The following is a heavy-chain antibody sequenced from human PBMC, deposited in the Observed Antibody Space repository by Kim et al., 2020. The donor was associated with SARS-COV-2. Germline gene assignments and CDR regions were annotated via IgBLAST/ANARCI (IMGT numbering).Heavy chain of an antibody. J-gene: IGHJ3*02. V-gene: IGHV4-31*02. CDR3: ARAGITMIVVVSAFDI. Sequence: PSIKSRVTISVDTSKNQFSLKLSSVTAADTAVYYCARAGITMIVVVSAFDIWGQGTMVTVSS. D-gene: IGHD3-22*01.